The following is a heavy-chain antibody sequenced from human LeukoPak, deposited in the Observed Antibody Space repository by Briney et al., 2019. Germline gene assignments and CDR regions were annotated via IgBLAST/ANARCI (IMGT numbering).Heavy chain of an antibody. D-gene: IGHD3-16*01. V-gene: IGHV1-18*01. Sequence: ASVKVSCKASGYTFTNYGISWVRQAPGQGLEWMGWISTNSDIRTYAQTLQGRFTMTTDTATTTAYMELNNLTFDDTAVYYCARDWGAMNNCFDPWGQGTPATVSS. CDR1: GYTFTNYG. J-gene: IGHJ5*02. CDR2: ISTNSDIR. CDR3: ARDWGAMNNCFDP.